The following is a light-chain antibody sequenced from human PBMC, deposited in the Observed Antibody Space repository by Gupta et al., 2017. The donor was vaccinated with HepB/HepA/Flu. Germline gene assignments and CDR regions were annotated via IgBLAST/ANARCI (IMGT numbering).Light chain of an antibody. CDR1: RSDVGNYDL. Sequence: QSALTQPASVSGSLGQSITISCSGSRSDVGNYDLVSWYQQHPGKAPKLLIYEVYKRPPEVSNRFSDSKSANTASLTISGLQPEDEADYFCCSYAGSVTYVILGGGTKLNVL. V-gene: IGLV2-23*02. J-gene: IGLJ2*01. CDR3: CSYAGSVTYVI. CDR2: EVY.